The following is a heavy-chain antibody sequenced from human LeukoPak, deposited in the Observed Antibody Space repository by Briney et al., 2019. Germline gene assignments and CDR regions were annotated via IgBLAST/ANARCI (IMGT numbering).Heavy chain of an antibody. CDR1: GGSFSGYY. D-gene: IGHD3-10*01. CDR2: INHSGST. CDR3: ASRVRYYYGSGSYYHFDY. Sequence: SETLSLTCAVYGGSFSGYYWSWIRQPPGKGLEWNGEINHSGSTNYNPSLKSRVTISVDPSKNQFSLKLSSVTAADTAVYYCASRVRYYYGSGSYYHFDYWGQGTLVTVSS. J-gene: IGHJ4*02. V-gene: IGHV4-34*01.